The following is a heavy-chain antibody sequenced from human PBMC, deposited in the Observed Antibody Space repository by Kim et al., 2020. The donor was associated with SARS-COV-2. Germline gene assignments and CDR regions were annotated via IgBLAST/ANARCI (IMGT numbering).Heavy chain of an antibody. CDR3: ARLRPIQGWGDY. D-gene: IGHD3-16*01. CDR2: INHSGST. J-gene: IGHJ4*02. Sequence: SETLSLTCAVYGGSFSGYYWSWIRQPPGKGLEWIGEINHSGSTNYNPSLKSRVTISVDTSKNQFSLKLSSVTAADTAVYYCARLRPIQGWGDYWGQGTLVTVSS. CDR1: GGSFSGYY. V-gene: IGHV4-34*01.